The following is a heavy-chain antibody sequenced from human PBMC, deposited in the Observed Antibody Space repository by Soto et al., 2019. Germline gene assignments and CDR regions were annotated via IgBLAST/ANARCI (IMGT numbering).Heavy chain of an antibody. Sequence: QVQLQESGPGLVKPSQTLSLTCTVSGGSISSGDYYWSWIRQPPGKGLEWIGYIYYSGSTYYNPSRKRRVTISVDTSTNQFSLKLSSVTAADTAVYYCASHDYAHYGIDVWGQGTTVTVSS. CDR1: GGSISSGDYY. V-gene: IGHV4-30-4*01. CDR2: IYYSGST. CDR3: ASHDYAHYGIDV. D-gene: IGHD4-17*01. J-gene: IGHJ6*02.